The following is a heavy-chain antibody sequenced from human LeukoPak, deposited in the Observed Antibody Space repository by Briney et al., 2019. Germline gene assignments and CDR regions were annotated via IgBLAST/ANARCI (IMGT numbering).Heavy chain of an antibody. V-gene: IGHV3-21*01. CDR3: ARDKMATTLRYYFYFMYV. CDR2: IILVGTYI. D-gene: IGHD5-24*01. J-gene: IGHJ6*03. CDR1: GSSLSNYG. Sequence: PGGFLRPSCAAFGSSLSNYGMDWGRQAPGKGLGWVSSIILVGTYINYAHSLKGRSTISRNNATHSLYLRMNSRRPQDTAVYSCARDKMATTLRYYFYFMYVSRKGTTVTLSS.